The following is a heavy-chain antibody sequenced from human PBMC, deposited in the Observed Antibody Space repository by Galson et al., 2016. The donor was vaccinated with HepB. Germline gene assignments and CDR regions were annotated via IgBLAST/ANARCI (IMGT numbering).Heavy chain of an antibody. Sequence: SLRLSCAVSGFAVSDNYMIWVRQAPGKGLDWVSFISFNGNTFYADSVRGRFTISRDNSTNMLFLQMNRLRAEDTAIYYCTRGERWLQLMDCGGQGTLVTVSS. J-gene: IGHJ4*02. CDR1: GFAVSDNY. CDR3: TRGERWLQLMDC. D-gene: IGHD5-24*01. CDR2: ISFNGNT. V-gene: IGHV3-53*01.